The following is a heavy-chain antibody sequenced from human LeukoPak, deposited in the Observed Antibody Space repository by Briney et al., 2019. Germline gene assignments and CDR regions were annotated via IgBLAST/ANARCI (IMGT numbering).Heavy chain of an antibody. CDR1: GYTFTSYG. D-gene: IGHD5-18*01. CDR3: ARPRWYSYGSSFSWVY. CDR2: ISAYNGNT. V-gene: IGHV1-18*01. J-gene: IGHJ4*02. Sequence: ASVKVSCKASGYTFTSYGISWVRQAPGQGLEWMGWISAYNGNTNYAQKLQGRVTMTTDTSTSTAYMELRSLRSDDTAVYYCARPRWYSYGSSFSWVYWGQGTLVTVSS.